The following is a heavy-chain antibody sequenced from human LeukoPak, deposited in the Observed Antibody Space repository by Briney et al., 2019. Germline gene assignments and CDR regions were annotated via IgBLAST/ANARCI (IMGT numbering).Heavy chain of an antibody. V-gene: IGHV4-34*01. CDR2: INHSGST. Sequence: SETLSLTCAVYGGSFSGYYWSWIRQPPGKGLEWIGEINHSGSTNYNPSLKSRVTISVDTSKNQFSLKLSSVTAAYTAVYYCARGRGYSYGRFDYWGQGALVTVSS. CDR3: ARGRGYSYGRFDY. CDR1: GGSFSGYY. D-gene: IGHD5-18*01. J-gene: IGHJ4*02.